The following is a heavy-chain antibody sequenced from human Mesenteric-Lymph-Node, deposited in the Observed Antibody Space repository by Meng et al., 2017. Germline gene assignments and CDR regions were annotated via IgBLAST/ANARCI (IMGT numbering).Heavy chain of an antibody. CDR1: GYTFTGYY. D-gene: IGHD2-2*01. J-gene: IGHJ6*02. V-gene: IGHV1-2*02. CDR3: ARDPDRYCSSTSCYWYYYYGMDV. CDR2: INPNSGGT. Sequence: ASVKVSCKASGYTFTGYYMHWVRQAPGQGLEWMGWINPNSGGTNYAQKLQGRVTMTTDTSTSTAYMELRSLRSDDTAVYYCARDPDRYCSSTSCYWYYYYGMDVWGQGTTVTVSS.